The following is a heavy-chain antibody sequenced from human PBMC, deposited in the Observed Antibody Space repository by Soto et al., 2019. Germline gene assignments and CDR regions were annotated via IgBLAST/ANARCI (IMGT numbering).Heavy chain of an antibody. J-gene: IGHJ6*02. D-gene: IGHD6-13*01. CDR2: IYPGDSDT. Sequence: PGESLKISCKGSGYSFTSYWIGWVCQMAWNTLEWMGIIYPGDSDTRYSPSFQGQVTISADKSISTAYLQWSSLKASDTAMYYCARLPSSSWYPYYYYGMDVRGQGTTVTVSS. V-gene: IGHV5-51*01. CDR1: GYSFTSYW. CDR3: ARLPSSSWYPYYYYGMDV.